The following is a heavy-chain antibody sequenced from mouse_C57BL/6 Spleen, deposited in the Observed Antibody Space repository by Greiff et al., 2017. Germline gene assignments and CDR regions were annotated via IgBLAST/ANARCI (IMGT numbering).Heavy chain of an antibody. Sequence: EVKLVESGGGLVKPGGSLKLSCAASGFTFSSYTMSWVRQTPEKRLELVATISGGGGNTYYPDSVKGRFTISRDNAKNTLYLQMSSLRSADTALYYCARPPYVYDLYWYFDVWGTGTTVTVSS. D-gene: IGHD2-2*01. J-gene: IGHJ1*03. CDR1: GFTFSSYT. CDR2: ISGGGGNT. CDR3: ARPPYVYDLYWYFDV. V-gene: IGHV5-9*01.